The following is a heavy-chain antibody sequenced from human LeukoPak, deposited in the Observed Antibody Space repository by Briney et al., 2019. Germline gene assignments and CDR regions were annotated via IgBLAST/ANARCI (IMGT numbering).Heavy chain of an antibody. D-gene: IGHD1-7*01. Sequence: PGGSLRLSRAASGFTFSNAWMSWVRQAPGKGLEWVGRIKSKTDGGTTDYAAPVKGRFTISRDDSKNTLYLQMNSLKTEDTAVYYCTTESWNYVRAFDIWGQGTMVTVSS. V-gene: IGHV3-15*01. CDR3: TTESWNYVRAFDI. CDR2: IKSKTDGGTT. J-gene: IGHJ3*02. CDR1: GFTFSNAW.